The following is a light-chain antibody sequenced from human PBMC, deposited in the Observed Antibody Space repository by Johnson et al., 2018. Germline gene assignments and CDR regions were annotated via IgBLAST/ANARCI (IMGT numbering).Light chain of an antibody. J-gene: IGLJ1*01. Sequence: QSVLTQPPSVSAAPGQKVTISCSGSSSNIGNNYVSWYQQLPGTAPKLLIYENNKRPSGIPDRFSGSKSGTSATLGITGLQTGDEADYYCGTWVSSLSAGNPFGTGTKATVL. CDR1: SSNIGNNY. CDR2: ENN. V-gene: IGLV1-51*02. CDR3: GTWVSSLSAGNP.